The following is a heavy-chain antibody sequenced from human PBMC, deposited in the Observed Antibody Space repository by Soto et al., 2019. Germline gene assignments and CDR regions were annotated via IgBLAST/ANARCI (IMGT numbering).Heavy chain of an antibody. CDR1: GGSISSYY. J-gene: IGHJ4*02. D-gene: IGHD6-13*01. Sequence: QVQLQESGPGLVKPSETLSLTCTVSGGSISSYYWSWIRQPPGKGLEWIGYIYYSGSTNYNPSLTSRVTIAVDTSKNQFSLKLSSVTAADTAVYYCARGYSSSRFDYWGQGTLVTVSS. V-gene: IGHV4-59*08. CDR3: ARGYSSSRFDY. CDR2: IYYSGST.